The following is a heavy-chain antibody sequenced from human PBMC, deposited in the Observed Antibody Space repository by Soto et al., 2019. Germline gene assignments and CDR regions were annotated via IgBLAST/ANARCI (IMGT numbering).Heavy chain of an antibody. CDR2: ISGSGGSI. D-gene: IGHD1-1*01. V-gene: IGHV3-23*01. J-gene: IGHJ6*02. CDR1: GFTFSSYS. Sequence: GGSLRLSCAASGFTFSSYSMNWVRQAPGKGLEWVSYISGSGGSIHYADSVKGRFTISRDNSKNTLYLQMNSLRDEDTAVYHCVKGYWKGDVWGQGTMVTVSS. CDR3: VKGYWKGDV.